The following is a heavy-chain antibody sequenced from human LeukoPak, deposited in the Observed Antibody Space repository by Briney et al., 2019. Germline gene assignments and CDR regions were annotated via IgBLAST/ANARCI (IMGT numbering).Heavy chain of an antibody. CDR2: IYYSGST. CDR1: GDSISNYY. D-gene: IGHD3-3*01. V-gene: IGHV4-59*01. CDR3: ARATIFGVVLDY. Sequence: SETLSLTCTVSGDSISNYYWSWIRQPPGKGLEWIGYIYYSGSTNYNPSLKSRVTISVDTSKNQFSLRLSSVTASDTAVYYCARATIFGVVLDYWGQGTLVTVSS. J-gene: IGHJ4*02.